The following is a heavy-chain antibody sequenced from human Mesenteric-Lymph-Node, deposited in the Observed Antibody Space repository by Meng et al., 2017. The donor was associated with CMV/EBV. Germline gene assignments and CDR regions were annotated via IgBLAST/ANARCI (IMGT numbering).Heavy chain of an antibody. J-gene: IGHJ5*02. Sequence: SVKVSCKASGGTFSNCAVSWVRQAPGQGLEWMGGIIPIFGTANYAQKFQGRVTMTRDTSTSTVYMELSSLRSEDTAVYYCARAHPPHGWFDPWGQGTLVTVSS. V-gene: IGHV1-69*05. CDR1: GGTFSNCA. CDR2: IIPIFGTA. CDR3: ARAHPPHGWFDP.